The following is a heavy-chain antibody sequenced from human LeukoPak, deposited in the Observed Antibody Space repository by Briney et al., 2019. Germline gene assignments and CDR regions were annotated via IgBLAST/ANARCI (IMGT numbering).Heavy chain of an antibody. CDR3: AKRGIIWGAIDY. CDR1: GFTFSNYA. D-gene: IGHD7-27*01. J-gene: IGHJ4*02. CDR2: ISDDGTVT. Sequence: GGSLRLSCAASGFTFSNYAITWVRQAPGEGLEWVSAISDDGTVTYYADSVKGRFTISRDNSKSTLYLQMDSLRAEDSAVYYCAKRGIIWGAIDYWGQGTLVTVSS. V-gene: IGHV3-23*01.